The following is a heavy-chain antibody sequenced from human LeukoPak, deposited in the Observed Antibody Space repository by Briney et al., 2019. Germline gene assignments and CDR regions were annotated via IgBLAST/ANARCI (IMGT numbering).Heavy chain of an antibody. J-gene: IGHJ4*02. D-gene: IGHD6-13*01. CDR1: GFTFSSYS. V-gene: IGHV3-21*01. CDR2: ISSSSSYI. CDR3: ARDSGQQQLVAFDY. Sequence: GGSLRLSCAASGFTFSSYSMNWVRQAPGKGLEWVSSISSSSSYIYYADSVKGRFTITRDNAKNSLYLQMNSLRVEDTAVYYCARDSGQQQLVAFDYWGQGTLVTVSS.